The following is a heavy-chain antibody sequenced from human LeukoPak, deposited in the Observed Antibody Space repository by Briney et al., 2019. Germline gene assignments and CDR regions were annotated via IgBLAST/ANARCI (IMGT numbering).Heavy chain of an antibody. D-gene: IGHD4-17*01. CDR1: GGPISSYY. CDR3: ARAWGYGDLDY. V-gene: IGHV4-59*01. CDR2: IYYIGRT. Sequence: PAETLSLTCTVSGGPISSYYWSWIRQPPGKGLEWIGYIYYIGRTNYNPSLKSRVTISVDTSKNQFSLKLSSVTAADTAVYCCARAWGYGDLDYWGQGTLVTVSS. J-gene: IGHJ4*02.